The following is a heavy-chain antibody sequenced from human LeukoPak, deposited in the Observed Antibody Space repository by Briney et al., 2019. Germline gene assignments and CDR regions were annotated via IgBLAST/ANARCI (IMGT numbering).Heavy chain of an antibody. Sequence: SETLSLTCTVSGGSLSSYYWSWIRQPAGKGLEWIGRIYTSGSTNYNPSLKSRVTMSVDTSKNQFSLKLSSVTAADTAVYYCARGGDNYSSSWYYFDYWGQGTLVTVSS. J-gene: IGHJ4*02. CDR1: GGSLSSYY. CDR3: ARGGDNYSSSWYYFDY. V-gene: IGHV4-4*07. CDR2: IYTSGST. D-gene: IGHD6-13*01.